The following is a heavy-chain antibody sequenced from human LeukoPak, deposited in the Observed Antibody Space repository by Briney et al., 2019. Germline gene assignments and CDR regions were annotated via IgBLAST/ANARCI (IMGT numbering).Heavy chain of an antibody. V-gene: IGHV1-24*01. CDR3: ATPSFFGVVISAFHF. D-gene: IGHD3-3*01. J-gene: IGHJ3*01. Sequence: SVKVSCKLSGYTLTELPMHWVRQAPGKGLQWMGGFDPEDGETIYAQKFQGRVTMTQDTSTDTAYMELSSLTYEGTAVYYCATPSFFGVVISAFHFWGQGTKVTVSS. CDR2: FDPEDGET. CDR1: GYTLTELP.